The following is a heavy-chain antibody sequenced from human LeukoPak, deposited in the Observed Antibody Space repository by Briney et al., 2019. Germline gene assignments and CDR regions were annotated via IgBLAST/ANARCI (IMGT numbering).Heavy chain of an antibody. D-gene: IGHD3-22*01. CDR1: GGSVSSGSYY. CDR3: ARVYYYDSSGYSWGFDY. Sequence: SETLSLTCTVSGGSVSSGSYYWSWIRQPPGKGLEWIGYIYYSGSTNYNPSLKSRVTISVDTSKNQLSLKLSSVTAADTAVYYCARVYYYDSSGYSWGFDYWGQGTLVTVSS. J-gene: IGHJ4*02. CDR2: IYYSGST. V-gene: IGHV4-61*01.